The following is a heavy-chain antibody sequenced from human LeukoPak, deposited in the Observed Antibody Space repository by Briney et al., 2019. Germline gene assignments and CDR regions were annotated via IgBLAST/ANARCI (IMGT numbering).Heavy chain of an antibody. CDR1: GGSFSGYY. V-gene: IGHV4-34*01. Sequence: PSETLSLTCAVYGGSFSGYYWSWVRQPPGKGLEWIGEINHSGSTNYNPSLKSRVTISVDTSKNQFSLKLSSVTAADTAVYYCARGPRVSDGYSSSWYLNYWGQGTLVTVSS. CDR2: INHSGST. D-gene: IGHD6-13*01. CDR3: ARGPRVSDGYSSSWYLNY. J-gene: IGHJ4*02.